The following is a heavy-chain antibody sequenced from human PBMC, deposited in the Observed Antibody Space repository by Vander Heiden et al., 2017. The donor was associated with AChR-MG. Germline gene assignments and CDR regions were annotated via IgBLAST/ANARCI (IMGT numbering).Heavy chain of an antibody. V-gene: IGHV1-2*02. CDR3: ARDYLEHRACGGGIMGSPRGGMDV. CDR1: GDPFTGYY. J-gene: IGHJ6*02. Sequence: QVQLVPSGADVKNPGASVKVSCKASGDPFTGYYLPLVRQAPGQGHEWMGWINHNSGGTNCAQKFQGRVPMTRDTSMSTAYRERSRLRSDDTAVYYGARDYLEHRACGGGIMGSPRGGMDVWGQGTTGNVA. D-gene: IGHD3-3*01. CDR2: INHNSGGT.